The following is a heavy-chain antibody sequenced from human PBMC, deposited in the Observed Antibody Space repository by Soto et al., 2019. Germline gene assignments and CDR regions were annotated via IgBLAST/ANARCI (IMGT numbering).Heavy chain of an antibody. V-gene: IGHV3-23*01. CDR1: AFTFSNYA. D-gene: IGHD3-22*01. CDR3: AKTSNGYPYYFDY. Sequence: GGSLRLSCAASAFTFSNYAMTWVRQSPGKGLEWVSTISNDGGSTYYADSVKGPFTISRDNSKNTLYLQMHSLRAEDTAVYFCAKTSNGYPYYFDYWGQGALGTVSS. CDR2: ISNDGGST. J-gene: IGHJ4*02.